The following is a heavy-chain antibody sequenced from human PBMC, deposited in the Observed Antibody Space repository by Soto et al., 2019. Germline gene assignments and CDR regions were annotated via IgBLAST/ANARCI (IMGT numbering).Heavy chain of an antibody. J-gene: IGHJ4*02. D-gene: IGHD3-16*01. Sequence: ASVKVSCKASGGTFSSYTISWVRQAPGQGLEWMGRIIPILGIANYAQKFQGRVTITADKSTSTAYMELSSLRSEDTAVYYCAREVAGVGGQYDYWGQGTLVPVSS. CDR2: IIPILGIA. CDR1: GGTFSSYT. V-gene: IGHV1-69*04. CDR3: AREVAGVGGQYDY.